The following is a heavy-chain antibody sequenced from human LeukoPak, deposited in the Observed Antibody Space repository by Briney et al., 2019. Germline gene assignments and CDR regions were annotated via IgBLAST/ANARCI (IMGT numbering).Heavy chain of an antibody. D-gene: IGHD5-18*01. CDR3: AGQIQLWSPFDY. CDR2: IYHSGST. CDR1: GGSISSGGYS. J-gene: IGHJ4*02. V-gene: IGHV4-30-2*01. Sequence: SQTLSLTCAVSGGSISSGGYSWSWIRQPPGKGLEWIGYIYHSGSTYYNPSLKSRVTISVDRSKNQFSLKLSSVTAADTSVYYCAGQIQLWSPFDYWGQGTLLTVSS.